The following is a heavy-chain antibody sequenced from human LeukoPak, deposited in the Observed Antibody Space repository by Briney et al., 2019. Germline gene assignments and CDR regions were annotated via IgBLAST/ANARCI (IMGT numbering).Heavy chain of an antibody. CDR3: AGERGEEYSSGWYKRNYFDN. D-gene: IGHD6-19*01. V-gene: IGHV4-34*01. Sequence: SETLFLTCALYGVSFTYYYWAWIRQPPGKGLEWIASGDYSGGTYYNPSLESRVAISADMSKNQFSLKLTSVTGADTAVYYCAGERGEEYSSGWYKRNYFDNWGQGIRVTVSS. J-gene: IGHJ4*02. CDR1: GVSFTYYY. CDR2: GDYSGGT.